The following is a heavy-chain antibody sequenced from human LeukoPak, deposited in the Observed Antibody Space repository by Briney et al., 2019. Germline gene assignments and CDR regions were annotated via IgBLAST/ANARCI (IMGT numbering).Heavy chain of an antibody. CDR2: ISYDGSNK. V-gene: IGHV3-30-3*01. Sequence: GGSLRLSCAASGFTFSSYAMHWVRQAPGKGLEWVAVISYDGSNKYYADSVKGQFTISRDNSKNTLYLQMNSLRAEDTAVYYCARDLAMGLEWELPHWGQGTLVTVSS. CDR3: ARDLAMGLEWELPH. D-gene: IGHD1-26*01. J-gene: IGHJ4*02. CDR1: GFTFSSYA.